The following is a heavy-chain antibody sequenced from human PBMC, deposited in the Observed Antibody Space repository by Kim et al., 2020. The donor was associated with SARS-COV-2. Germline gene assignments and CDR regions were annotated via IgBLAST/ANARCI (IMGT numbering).Heavy chain of an antibody. CDR2: IYYSGST. CDR1: GGSISSGGYY. V-gene: IGHV4-31*03. Sequence: SETLSLTCTVSGGSISSGGYYWSWIRQHPGKGLEWIGYIYYSGSTYYNPSLKSRVTISVDTSKNQFSLKLSSVTAADTAVYYCARAPLVGATNFDYWGQGTLVTVSS. CDR3: ARAPLVGATNFDY. J-gene: IGHJ4*02. D-gene: IGHD1-26*01.